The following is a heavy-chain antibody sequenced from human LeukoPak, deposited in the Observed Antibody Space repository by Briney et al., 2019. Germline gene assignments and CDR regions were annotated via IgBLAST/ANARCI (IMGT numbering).Heavy chain of an antibody. J-gene: IGHJ3*02. V-gene: IGHV1-18*01. Sequence: GASVTVSCKASGYTFTSYGISWVRQAPGQGLEWMGWISAYNGNTNYAQKLQGRVTMTTDTSTSTAYMELRSLRSDDTAVYYCAGFRLGRGHAFDIWGEGTMVTVSS. CDR2: ISAYNGNT. D-gene: IGHD1-26*01. CDR3: AGFRLGRGHAFDI. CDR1: GYTFTSYG.